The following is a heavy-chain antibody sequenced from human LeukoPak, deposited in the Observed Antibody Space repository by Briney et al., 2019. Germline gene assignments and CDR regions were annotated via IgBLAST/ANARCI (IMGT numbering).Heavy chain of an antibody. V-gene: IGHV4-59*08. J-gene: IGHJ4*02. CDR1: GDSISGNY. CDR2: IYYSGST. Sequence: PSETLSLTCTVSGDSISGNYWTWIRQPPGKGLEWIGYIYYSGSTNYNASLKSRVTISVDTSKKQFSLKLSSVTAADTAVYYCARLGDGDNARYFDYWGQGTLVTVSS. CDR3: ARLGDGDNARYFDY. D-gene: IGHD5-24*01.